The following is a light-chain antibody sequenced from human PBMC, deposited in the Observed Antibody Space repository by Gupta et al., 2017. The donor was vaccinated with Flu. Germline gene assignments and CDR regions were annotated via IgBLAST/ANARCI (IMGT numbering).Light chain of an antibody. CDR2: AAS. V-gene: IGKV1-39*01. J-gene: IGKJ2*01. CDR3: QQSYSTPMYT. Sequence: DIQMTQSPSSLSASVGDRVTITCRASQSISSYLNWYQQKPGKAPKRLIYAASSLQSGVPSRFSGSGAGTDFTLTISSMQPEDVATDYCQQSYSTPMYTFGQGTKLEIK. CDR1: QSISSY.